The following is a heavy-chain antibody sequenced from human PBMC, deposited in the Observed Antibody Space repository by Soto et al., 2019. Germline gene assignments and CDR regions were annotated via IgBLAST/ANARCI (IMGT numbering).Heavy chain of an antibody. D-gene: IGHD7-27*01. V-gene: IGHV1-2*02. CDR2: IDLDNDNR. Sequence: QVQLVQSGAEVKKPGASVKVSCKASGHTFTGHHMHWVRQAPGQGLEWMGYIDLDNDNRASAQKFQGRVTKTRDTSITTAYMELSGLRSDDTAVYYCGLEPTGTGGFDYWGQGTLVTVSS. CDR1: GHTFTGHH. J-gene: IGHJ4*02. CDR3: GLEPTGTGGFDY.